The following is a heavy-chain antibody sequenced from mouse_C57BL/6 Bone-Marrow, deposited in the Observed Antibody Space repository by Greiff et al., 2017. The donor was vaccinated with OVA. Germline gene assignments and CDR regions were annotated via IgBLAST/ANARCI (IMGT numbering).Heavy chain of an antibody. Sequence: QVQLQQPGAELVKPGASVKLSCKASGYTFTSYWMHWVKQRPGQGLEWIGMIHPNSGSTNYNEKFKSKATLTVDKSSSTAYMQLSSLTSEDSAVYYCARRESGEFYYGNSWFAYWGQGTLVTVSA. D-gene: IGHD2-1*01. CDR3: ARRESGEFYYGNSWFAY. CDR2: IHPNSGST. CDR1: GYTFTSYW. J-gene: IGHJ3*01. V-gene: IGHV1-64*01.